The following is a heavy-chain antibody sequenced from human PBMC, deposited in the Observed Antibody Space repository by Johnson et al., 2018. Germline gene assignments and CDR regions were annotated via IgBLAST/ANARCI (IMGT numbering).Heavy chain of an antibody. CDR2: ISYDGSNK. CDR1: GFTFSSYG. J-gene: IGHJ6*02. CDR3: AKVGLRTTLLLDGMDV. D-gene: IGHD2/OR15-2a*01. V-gene: IGHV3-30*18. Sequence: QVQLVQSGGGLVQPGGSLGLSCVASGFTFSSYGMHWVRQAPGKGLEWVAVISYDGSNKYYADSVKGRFTISRDNSKNTQYLQMNSLRAEDTAVYYCAKVGLRTTLLLDGMDVWGQGTTVTVSS.